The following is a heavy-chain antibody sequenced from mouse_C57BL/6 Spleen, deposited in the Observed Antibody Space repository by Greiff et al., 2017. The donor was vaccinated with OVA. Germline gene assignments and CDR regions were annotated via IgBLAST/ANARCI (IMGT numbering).Heavy chain of an antibody. Sequence: QVQLQQSGAELMKPGASVKLSCKAPGYTFTGYWIEWVKQRPGHGLEWIGEILPGSGSTNYNEKFKGKATFTADTSSNTAYMQLSSLTTEDSAIYYCARGVSYYYGSSYDWFAYWGQGTLVTVSA. D-gene: IGHD1-1*01. J-gene: IGHJ3*01. CDR2: ILPGSGST. CDR1: GYTFTGYW. V-gene: IGHV1-9*01. CDR3: ARGVSYYYGSSYDWFAY.